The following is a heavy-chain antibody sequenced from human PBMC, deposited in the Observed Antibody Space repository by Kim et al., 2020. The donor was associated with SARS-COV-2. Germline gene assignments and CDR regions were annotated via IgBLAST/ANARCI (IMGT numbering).Heavy chain of an antibody. J-gene: IGHJ4*02. CDR3: MGGAAGGY. CDR2: IKQDGSEK. Sequence: GGSLRLSCAASGFTFSSYWMTWVRQGLGKGLEWVGSIKQDGSEKYYMDSVKGRFTISRDNAKNSLYLQMNSLRAEDTAVYYCMGGAAGGYCGQVTLFT. D-gene: IGHD2-15*01. V-gene: IGHV3-7*01. CDR1: GFTFSSYW.